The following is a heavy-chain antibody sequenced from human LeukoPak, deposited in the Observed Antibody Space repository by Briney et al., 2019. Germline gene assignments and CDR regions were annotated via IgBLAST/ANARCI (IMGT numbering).Heavy chain of an antibody. CDR1: GYTFSSFD. CDR3: VDPDR. V-gene: IGHV1-8*01. CDR2: MNPNSGNS. D-gene: IGHD3-22*01. Sequence: ASVKVSCKASGYTFSSFDINWLRQAPGQGLEWMGWMNPNSGNSGFAQKFQGRVIMTRNTSIATAYMEMTNLRFDDTAVYYCVDPDRWGQGTLVIVSS. J-gene: IGHJ1*01.